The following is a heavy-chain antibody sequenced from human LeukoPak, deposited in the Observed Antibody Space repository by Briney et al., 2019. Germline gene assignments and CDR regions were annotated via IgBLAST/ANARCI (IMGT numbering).Heavy chain of an antibody. CDR1: EFSVGSNY. J-gene: IGHJ4*02. CDR3: AKDIGSYYDY. D-gene: IGHD3-10*01. CDR2: IYSGGST. V-gene: IGHV3-66*01. Sequence: GGSLRLSCAASEFSVGSNYMTWVRQAPGKGLEWVSLIYSGGSTYYADSVKGRFTISRDNSKNTLYLEMNSLRAEDTAVYYCAKDIGSYYDYWGQGILVTVSS.